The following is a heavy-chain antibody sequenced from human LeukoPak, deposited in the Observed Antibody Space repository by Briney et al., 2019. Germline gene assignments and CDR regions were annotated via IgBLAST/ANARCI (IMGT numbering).Heavy chain of an antibody. V-gene: IGHV3-30*18. CDR1: GFTFSSYG. D-gene: IGHD2-15*01. CDR2: ISYDGSNK. J-gene: IGHJ4*02. CDR3: AKERGYCSGGSCYDSLDY. Sequence: GGSLGLSCAASGFTFSSYGMHWVRQAPGKGLEWVAVISYDGSNKYYADSVKGRFTISRDNSKNTLYLQMNSLRAEDTAVYYCAKERGYCSGGSCYDSLDYWGQGTLVTVSS.